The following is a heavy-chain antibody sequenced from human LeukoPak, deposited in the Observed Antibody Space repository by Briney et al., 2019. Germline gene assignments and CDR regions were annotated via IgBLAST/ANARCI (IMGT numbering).Heavy chain of an antibody. Sequence: SETLSLTCTVSGGSISSYYWSWLRQPPGKGLEWIGYIYYRGSTNYNPSLKSRVTISVDTSKNQFSLKLSSVTAADTAVYYCARCSGYSNWFDPWGQGTLVTVSS. CDR1: GGSISSYY. D-gene: IGHD3-22*01. CDR3: ARCSGYSNWFDP. CDR2: IYYRGST. J-gene: IGHJ5*02. V-gene: IGHV4-59*01.